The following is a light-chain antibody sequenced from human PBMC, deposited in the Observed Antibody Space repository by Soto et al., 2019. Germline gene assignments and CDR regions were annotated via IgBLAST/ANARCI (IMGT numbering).Light chain of an antibody. V-gene: IGKV3-15*01. J-gene: IGKJ4*01. CDR1: QSVSSN. CDR3: QQYYSYPRT. Sequence: EIAMTQSPATLSVSPGERGTLSCRASQSVSSNLAWYQQKPGQAPRLLIYAASARATGIPARFSGSGSGTDFTLTIDSLQSGDFATYYCQQYYSYPRTFGGGTKVDIK. CDR2: AAS.